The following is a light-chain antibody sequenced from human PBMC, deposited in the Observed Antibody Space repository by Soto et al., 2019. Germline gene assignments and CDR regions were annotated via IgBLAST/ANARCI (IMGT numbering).Light chain of an antibody. CDR2: DAF. CDR1: QSVSSY. Sequence: EIVLTQSPATLSLSPGERATLSCRASQSVSSYLAWYQQKPGQAPRLLIYDAFNRATAIPARFSGSGSGTDFILTISSLEPEDFAVYYCQQRSNWPPWTFGQGTKVEIK. V-gene: IGKV3-11*01. CDR3: QQRSNWPPWT. J-gene: IGKJ1*01.